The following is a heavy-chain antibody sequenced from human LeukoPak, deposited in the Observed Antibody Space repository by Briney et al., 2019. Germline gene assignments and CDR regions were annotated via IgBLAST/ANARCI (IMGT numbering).Heavy chain of an antibody. CDR1: GFPFHNYW. Sequence: GGSLRLSCAASGFPFHNYWMTWVRQAPGKGLEWVASINQDETEKYYLDSVKGRFTISRDNAETSLFLQMTSLRVEDTAIYYCARGLYGSGRRSLMAHWGPGTLVAVSS. V-gene: IGHV3-7*01. D-gene: IGHD3-10*01. J-gene: IGHJ4*02. CDR2: INQDETEK. CDR3: ARGLYGSGRRSLMAH.